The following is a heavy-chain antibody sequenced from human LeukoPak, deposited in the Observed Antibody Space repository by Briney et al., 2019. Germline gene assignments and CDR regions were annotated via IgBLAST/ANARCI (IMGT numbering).Heavy chain of an antibody. CDR3: ASVGDYVSY. Sequence: SETLSLTCTVSGGSISSGSYYWSWIRQPAGKGLEWIGRIYTSGSTNYNPSLKSRVTRSVDTSKNQFSLKLSSVTAADTAVYYCASVGDYVSYWGQGTLVTVSS. CDR2: IYTSGST. D-gene: IGHD4-17*01. CDR1: GGSISSGSYY. V-gene: IGHV4-61*02. J-gene: IGHJ4*02.